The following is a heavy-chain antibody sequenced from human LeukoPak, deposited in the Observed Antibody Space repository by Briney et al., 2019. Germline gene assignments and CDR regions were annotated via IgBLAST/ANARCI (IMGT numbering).Heavy chain of an antibody. J-gene: IGHJ5*02. CDR2: IYYSGST. Sequence: SETLSLTCTVSGGSISSYYWSWIRQPPGKGLEWIGYIYYSGSTNYNPSLKSRVTISVDTSKNQFSLKLSSVTAADTAVYYCAREATSGYSSGGNWFDPWGQGTLVTVSS. CDR1: GGSISSYY. D-gene: IGHD6-19*01. CDR3: AREATSGYSSGGNWFDP. V-gene: IGHV4-59*01.